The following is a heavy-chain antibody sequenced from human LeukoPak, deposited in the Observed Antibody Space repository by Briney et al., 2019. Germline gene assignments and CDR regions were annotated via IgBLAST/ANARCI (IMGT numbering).Heavy chain of an antibody. CDR3: ARVPAAYYFDY. CDR1: GFTFSSYG. V-gene: IGHV3-33*01. J-gene: IGHJ4*02. CDR2: IWYDGSNK. D-gene: IGHD2-2*01. Sequence: GGSLRLSCAASGFTFSSYGVHWVRQAPGKGLEWVAVIWYDGSNKYYADSVKGRFTISRDNSKNTLYLQMNSLRAEDTAVYYCARVPAAYYFDYWSQGTLVTVSS.